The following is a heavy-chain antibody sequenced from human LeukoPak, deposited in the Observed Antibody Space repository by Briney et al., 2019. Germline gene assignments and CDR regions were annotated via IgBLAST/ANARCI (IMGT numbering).Heavy chain of an antibody. D-gene: IGHD6-13*01. CDR3: AREGVAGTGLDY. CDR2: INPNSGGT. J-gene: IGHJ4*02. CDR1: GYTFTGYY. V-gene: IGHV1-2*02. Sequence: ASVKVSCKASGYTFTGYYMHWVRQAPGQGLEWMGWINPNSGGTNYAQKLQGRITMTRDTSTVYMGLSSLRSEDTAVYYCAREGVAGTGLDYWGQGTLVTVSS.